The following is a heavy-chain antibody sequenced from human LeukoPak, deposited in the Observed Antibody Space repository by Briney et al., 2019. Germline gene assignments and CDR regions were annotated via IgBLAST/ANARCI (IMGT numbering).Heavy chain of an antibody. CDR1: GGSFSGYY. D-gene: IGHD3-10*01. V-gene: IGHV4-34*01. J-gene: IGHJ5*02. CDR3: ARDGVTMVRGTFDP. CDR2: INHSGST. Sequence: SETLSLTCAVYGGSFSGYYWSWIRQPPGKGQEWIGEINHSGSTNYNPSLKSRVTISVDTSKNQFSLKLSSVTAADTAVYYCARDGVTMVRGTFDPWGQGTLVTVSS.